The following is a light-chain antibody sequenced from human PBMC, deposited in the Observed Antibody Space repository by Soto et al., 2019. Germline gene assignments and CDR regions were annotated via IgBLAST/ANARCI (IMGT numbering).Light chain of an antibody. J-gene: IGKJ4*01. CDR1: QDISSA. Sequence: IQLTQSPSSLSASVGDRVTITCRAGQDISSALAWYQQKPGKAPKLLLYDASSLDAGVPSRFSGSGSGTDFTLSITSLLPEDFATYYCQQFNDFPLTFGGGTKVQIK. CDR2: DAS. V-gene: IGKV1D-13*01. CDR3: QQFNDFPLT.